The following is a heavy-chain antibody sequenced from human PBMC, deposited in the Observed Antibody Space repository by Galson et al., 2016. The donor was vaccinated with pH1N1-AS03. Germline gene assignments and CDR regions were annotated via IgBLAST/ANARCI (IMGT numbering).Heavy chain of an antibody. V-gene: IGHV1-18*01. Sequence: SVKVSCKASGYTFNNYAITWLRQAPGQGLEWMGWISGYNGKTNYAQKLQGRITITTDTSTTTAYMELTSLGSDDTAMYYCAREPNIVETMLVDYWGLGTLVPVSS. D-gene: IGHD2/OR15-2a*01. CDR1: GYTFNNYA. CDR2: ISGYNGKT. CDR3: AREPNIVETMLVDY. J-gene: IGHJ4*02.